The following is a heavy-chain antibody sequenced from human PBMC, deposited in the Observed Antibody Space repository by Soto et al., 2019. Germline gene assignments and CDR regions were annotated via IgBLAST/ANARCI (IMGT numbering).Heavy chain of an antibody. CDR3: ARHSRNYYLFDY. D-gene: IGHD1-26*01. Sequence: SVKVSCKASGGTFSSYAISWVRQAPGQGLEWMGGITPIFGTANYAQKFQGRVTITADESTSTAYMELSSLRSEDTAVYYCARHSRNYYLFDYWGQGTLVTVSS. CDR2: ITPIFGTA. CDR1: GGTFSSYA. V-gene: IGHV1-69*13. J-gene: IGHJ4*02.